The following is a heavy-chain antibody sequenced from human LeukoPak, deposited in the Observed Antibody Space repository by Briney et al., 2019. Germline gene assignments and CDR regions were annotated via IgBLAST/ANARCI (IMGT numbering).Heavy chain of an antibody. V-gene: IGHV3-15*01. CDR2: IKSKTDGGTT. CDR3: TTAAMVRGVIMPDY. J-gene: IGHJ4*02. CDR1: GFTFSNAW. Sequence: PGGSLRLSCAASGFTFSNAWMSWVRQAPGKGLEWVGRIKSKTDGGTTDYAAPVKGRFIISRDDSKNTLYLQMNSLKTEDTAVYYCTTAAMVRGVIMPDYWGQGTLVTVSS. D-gene: IGHD3-10*01.